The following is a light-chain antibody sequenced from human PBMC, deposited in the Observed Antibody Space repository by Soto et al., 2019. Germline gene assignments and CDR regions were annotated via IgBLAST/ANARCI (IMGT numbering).Light chain of an antibody. CDR3: QQSYRGLT. Sequence: VQMTQSPSSLSASVGDSVTITCRASQSVIRYFNWYPQKPGSAPKPLIYAASTLQSGVPSRFRGSGSGTEFTLTVTSLQPEDSATYYCQQSYRGLTFGQGTRLEIK. J-gene: IGKJ5*01. V-gene: IGKV1-39*01. CDR2: AAS. CDR1: QSVIRY.